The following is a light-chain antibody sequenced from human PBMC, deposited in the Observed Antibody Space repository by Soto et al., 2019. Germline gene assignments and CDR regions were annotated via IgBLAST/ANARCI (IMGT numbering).Light chain of an antibody. J-gene: IGLJ1*01. CDR2: DVS. V-gene: IGLV2-14*03. CDR3: SSYTTSSTPHYV. Sequence: QSALSPPATVSGYPAQAITISYTGTSSDVGGYNSVSWYQHHPGKAPKLMIFDVSDRPSGVSSRFSGSKSGNTASLTISGLQAEDEADYYCSSYTTSSTPHYVFGPGTKVTVL. CDR1: SSDVGGYNS.